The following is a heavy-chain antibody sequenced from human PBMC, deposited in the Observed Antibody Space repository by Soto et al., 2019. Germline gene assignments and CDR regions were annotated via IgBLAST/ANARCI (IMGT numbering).Heavy chain of an antibody. CDR1: GFTFSSYW. Sequence: GGSLRLSCAASGFTFSSYWMHWVRQAPGKGLVWVSRINSDGSSTSYADSVKGRFTISRDNAKNTLYLQMDSLRAEDTALYYCAKAHVGPRTFDYWGQGTLVTVSS. J-gene: IGHJ4*02. CDR3: AKAHVGPRTFDY. CDR2: INSDGSST. V-gene: IGHV3-74*01. D-gene: IGHD1-26*01.